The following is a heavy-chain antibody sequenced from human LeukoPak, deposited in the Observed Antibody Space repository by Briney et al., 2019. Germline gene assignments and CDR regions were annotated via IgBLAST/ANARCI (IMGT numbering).Heavy chain of an antibody. Sequence: GGSLRLSCAASGFTVSSNYMSWVRQAPGKGLEWVSFIYSGGSTYYADSVKGRFTISRDNSKNTLYLQMNSLRAEDTAVYYCARSITMVRGAVYYYYYYMDVWGKGTTVTVSS. D-gene: IGHD3-10*01. CDR1: GFTVSSNY. CDR2: IYSGGST. J-gene: IGHJ6*03. V-gene: IGHV3-66*02. CDR3: ARSITMVRGAVYYYYYYMDV.